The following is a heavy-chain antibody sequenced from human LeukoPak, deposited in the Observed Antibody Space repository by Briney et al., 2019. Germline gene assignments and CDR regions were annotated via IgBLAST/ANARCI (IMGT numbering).Heavy chain of an antibody. J-gene: IGHJ5*02. V-gene: IGHV3-21*01. D-gene: IGHD2/OR15-2a*01. CDR2: ISSSSDYI. CDR3: ARGKTSQNIVTRKTYNWFDP. Sequence: PGGSLRLSCAASEFTFSSYNMKWVRQAPGKGLEWVSSISSSSDYIYYADSVKGRFTISRDNAKNSLYLQMKSLRAEDTAVYYCARGKTSQNIVTRKTYNWFDPWGQGTLVTVSS. CDR1: EFTFSSYN.